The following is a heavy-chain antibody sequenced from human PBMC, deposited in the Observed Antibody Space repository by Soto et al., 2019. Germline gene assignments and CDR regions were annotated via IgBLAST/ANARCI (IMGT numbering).Heavy chain of an antibody. V-gene: IGHV5-10-1*01. CDR1: GYSFTSYW. Sequence: GESLKISCKGSGYSFTSYWISWVRQMPGKGLEWMGRIDPSDSYTNYSPSFQGHVTISADKSISTAYLQWSSLKASDTAMYYCALPYTGSYDKKDYWGQGTLVTVSS. CDR3: ALPYTGSYDKKDY. CDR2: IDPSDSYT. D-gene: IGHD1-26*01. J-gene: IGHJ4*02.